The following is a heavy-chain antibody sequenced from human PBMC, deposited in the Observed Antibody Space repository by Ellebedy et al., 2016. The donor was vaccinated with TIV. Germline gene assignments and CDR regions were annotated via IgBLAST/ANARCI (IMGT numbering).Heavy chain of an antibody. CDR3: VKDRSGTYSFDY. V-gene: IGHV3-30*04. J-gene: IGHJ4*01. D-gene: IGHD1-26*01. Sequence: GESLKISCAASGFSFSSYAMHWVRQAPGKGLEWVAVISYEGSKKYYADSVEGRFSISRDSSKQTMYLEMSDLRPEDTAVYSCVKDRSGTYSFDYWGQGTLVTVSS. CDR2: ISYEGSKK. CDR1: GFSFSSYA.